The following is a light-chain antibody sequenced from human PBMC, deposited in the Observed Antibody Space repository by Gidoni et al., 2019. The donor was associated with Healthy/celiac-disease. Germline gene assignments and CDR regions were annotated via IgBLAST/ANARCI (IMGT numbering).Light chain of an antibody. CDR1: QGISSY. V-gene: IGKV1-8*01. CDR3: QPYYSYPYT. Sequence: RVTPSPSPPSASTGDRVTMTCRANQGISSYLDWYQPKPGKAPKPLIYAASNFQSGVPSRFSGSGSGKEFTLNNSCLQSEDFSTYYCQPYYSYPYTFGQGTKLEIK. J-gene: IGKJ2*01. CDR2: AAS.